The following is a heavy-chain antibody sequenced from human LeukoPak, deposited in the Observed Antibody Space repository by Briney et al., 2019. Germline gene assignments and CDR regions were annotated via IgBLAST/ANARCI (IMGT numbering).Heavy chain of an antibody. J-gene: IGHJ6*02. V-gene: IGHV4-4*07. CDR1: GGSISSYY. CDR2: IYTSGST. D-gene: IGHD3-22*01. Sequence: SETLSLTCTVSGGSISSYYWSWIRQPAGKGLEWIGRIYTSGSTNYNPSLKSRVTMSVDTPKSQFSLKLGSVTAAGTAVYYCARGSYDSSGYYYYGMDVWGQGTTVTVSS. CDR3: ARGSYDSSGYYYYGMDV.